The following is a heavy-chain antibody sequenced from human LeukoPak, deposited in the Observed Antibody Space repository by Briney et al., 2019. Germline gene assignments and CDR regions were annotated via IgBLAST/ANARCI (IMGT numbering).Heavy chain of an antibody. CDR2: IRYDGRNK. D-gene: IGHD6-19*01. J-gene: IGHJ4*02. CDR1: GFTFSSYG. CDR3: AKDRKGGWYYFDY. V-gene: IGHV3-30*02. Sequence: GGSLRLSCAASGFTFSSYGMHWVRQAPGKGLEWVAFIRYDGRNKYYADSVKGRFTISRDNSKNTLYLQMNSLRAEDTAVYYCAKDRKGGWYYFDYWGQGTLVTVSS.